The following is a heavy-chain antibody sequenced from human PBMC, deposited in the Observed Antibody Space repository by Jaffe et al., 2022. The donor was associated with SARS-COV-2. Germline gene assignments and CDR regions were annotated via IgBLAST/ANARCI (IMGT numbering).Heavy chain of an antibody. CDR1: GFTFSSYA. J-gene: IGHJ4*02. V-gene: IGHV3-30*04. Sequence: QVQLVESGGGVVQPGRSLRLSCAASGFTFSSYAMHWVRQAPGKGLEWVAVISYDGSNKYYADSVKGRFTISRDNSKNTLYLQMNSLRAEDTAVYYCAREGGLRYFDYWGQGTLVTVSS. CDR3: AREGGLRYFDY. CDR2: ISYDGSNK. D-gene: IGHD3-9*01.